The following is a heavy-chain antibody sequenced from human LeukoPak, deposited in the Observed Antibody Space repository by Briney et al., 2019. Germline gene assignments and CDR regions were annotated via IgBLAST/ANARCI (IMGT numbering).Heavy chain of an antibody. CDR2: INPNSGGT. V-gene: IGHV1-2*06. D-gene: IGHD6-19*01. Sequence: WASVKVSCKASGYTFTGYYMHWVRQAPGQGLEWMGRINPNSGGTNYAQKFQGRVTMTRETSISTAYMELSRLRSDDTAVYYCAKVDYSGGFQNDYWGQGTLVTVSS. CDR1: GYTFTGYY. CDR3: AKVDYSGGFQNDY. J-gene: IGHJ4*02.